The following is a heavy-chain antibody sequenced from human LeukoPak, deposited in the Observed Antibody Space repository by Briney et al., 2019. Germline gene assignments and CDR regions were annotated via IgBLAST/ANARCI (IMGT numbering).Heavy chain of an antibody. V-gene: IGHV1-18*01. J-gene: IGHJ4*02. Sequence: GASVKASCKASGYTFATYGFCWVRQAPGHGLEWMGWISANNGKTNFAQKFQGRVTMTTDTSTTTAYMELTSLRPDDTAVYYCAKVAGDRLDSWGQGTLVTVSS. CDR3: AKVAGDRLDS. CDR2: ISANNGKT. D-gene: IGHD6-13*01. CDR1: GYTFATYG.